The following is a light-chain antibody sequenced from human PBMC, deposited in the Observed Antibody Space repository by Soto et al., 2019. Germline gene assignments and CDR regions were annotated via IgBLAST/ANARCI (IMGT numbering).Light chain of an antibody. J-gene: IGKJ4*01. CDR3: QHRSSWPLS. CDR1: QSIGDY. CDR2: DGS. Sequence: IVLTQSPATLSWSPGEGATLSCRASQSIGDYVACFQQKPGQAPRLLIYDGSNRSVGIPARFSGSASVSGSTLAISSLEPEDGVVYYCQHRSSWPLSFGGGTRVE. V-gene: IGKV3-11*01.